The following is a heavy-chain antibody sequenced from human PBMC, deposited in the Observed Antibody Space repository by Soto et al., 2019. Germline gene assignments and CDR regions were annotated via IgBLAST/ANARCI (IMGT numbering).Heavy chain of an antibody. D-gene: IGHD1-1*01. CDR2: IYHSGST. V-gene: IGHV4-31*01. J-gene: IGHJ5*02. Sequence: PSETLSLTCTVSGGSISSGGYYWSWIRQHPGKGLEWIGYIYHSGSTLYNPSLKSQVTISVDKSKNQFSLKLTSVTAADTAVYYCARDQLEGNWFDPWGQGTLVTVSS. CDR3: ARDQLEGNWFDP. CDR1: GGSISSGGYY.